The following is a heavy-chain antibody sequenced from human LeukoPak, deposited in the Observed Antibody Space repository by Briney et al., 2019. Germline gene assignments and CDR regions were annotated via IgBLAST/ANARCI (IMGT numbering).Heavy chain of an antibody. J-gene: IGHJ4*02. CDR2: IKKDGSEK. CDR1: GFTLSSYW. V-gene: IGHV3-7*01. Sequence: GGSLRLSCAASGFTLSSYWMSWFRQAPGKGLEWVANIKKDGSEKYYVDSVKGRFTISRDNSKISLYLQMNRLRAEDTAVYYCAREGVGDFFDYWGQGSLVTVSS. D-gene: IGHD3-10*01. CDR3: AREGVGDFFDY.